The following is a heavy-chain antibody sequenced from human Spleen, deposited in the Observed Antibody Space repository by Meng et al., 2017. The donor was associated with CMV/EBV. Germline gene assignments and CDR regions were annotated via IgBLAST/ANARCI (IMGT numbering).Heavy chain of an antibody. V-gene: IGHV4-31*03. D-gene: IGHD6-13*01. CDR3: GRGPLIAAAGSY. J-gene: IGHJ4*02. Sequence: SETLSLTCTVSGGSISSGGDYWSWIRLHPGEGLEWIGYISYIGSTNYNPSFQSRVTILIDTSKNQFSLKLRSVTAEDTAVYYCGRGPLIAAAGSYWGQGTLVTVSS. CDR2: ISYIGST. CDR1: GGSISSGGDY.